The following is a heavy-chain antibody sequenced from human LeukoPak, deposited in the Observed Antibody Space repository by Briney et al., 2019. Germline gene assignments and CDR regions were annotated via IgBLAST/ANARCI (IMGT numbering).Heavy chain of an antibody. CDR3: ARDRAVTSSYDAFDM. CDR2: IYHSGST. V-gene: IGHV4-38-2*02. J-gene: IGHJ3*02. Sequence: SETLSLTCAVSGYSISRGYYWGWIRQPPGKGLEWIGSIYHSGSTNYNPSLKSRVTISVDTSKNQFSLKLSSVTAADTAVYYCARDRAVTSSYDAFDMWGQGTMVTVSS. CDR1: GYSISRGYY. D-gene: IGHD4-17*01.